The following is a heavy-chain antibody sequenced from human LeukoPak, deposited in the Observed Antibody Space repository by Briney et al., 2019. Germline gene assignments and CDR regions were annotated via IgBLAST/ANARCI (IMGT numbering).Heavy chain of an antibody. Sequence: GGSLRLSCAASGFIFSDYYMTWIRQAPGKGLDWISYIGSDSSYTRYADSVKGRFTVSRDNAKNSLYLQMNSLRAEDTAVYYCARLHSTAAAGTYDYWGQGTLVTVSS. V-gene: IGHV3-11*06. CDR1: GFIFSDYY. CDR2: IGSDSSYT. D-gene: IGHD6-13*01. CDR3: ARLHSTAAAGTYDY. J-gene: IGHJ4*02.